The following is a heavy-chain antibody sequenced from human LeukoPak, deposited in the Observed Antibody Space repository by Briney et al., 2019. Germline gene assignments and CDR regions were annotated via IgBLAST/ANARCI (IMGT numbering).Heavy chain of an antibody. D-gene: IGHD6-19*01. CDR2: IGTAGDT. Sequence: GGSLRLSCAASGFTFSSYDMHWVRQATGKGLEWVSAIGTAGDTYYPGSVKGRFTISRENAKNSLYLQMNSLRAADTAVYYCARKREVAGWFDPWGQGTLVTVSS. J-gene: IGHJ5*02. CDR1: GFTFSSYD. CDR3: ARKREVAGWFDP. V-gene: IGHV3-13*01.